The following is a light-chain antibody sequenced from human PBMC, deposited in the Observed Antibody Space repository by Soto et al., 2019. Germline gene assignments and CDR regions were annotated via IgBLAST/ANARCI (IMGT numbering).Light chain of an antibody. J-gene: IGKJ4*01. Sequence: DIQLTQSPSFLSASVRDRVTITCRASQVLSSYLAWYQQKPGKAPKLLIYGVSTLQSGVPSRFSGSGSGTEFTLTIRSLQPEDFGNSYCQQLNTYPLTFGGGTKVEIK. CDR3: QQLNTYPLT. CDR1: QVLSSY. CDR2: GVS. V-gene: IGKV1-9*01.